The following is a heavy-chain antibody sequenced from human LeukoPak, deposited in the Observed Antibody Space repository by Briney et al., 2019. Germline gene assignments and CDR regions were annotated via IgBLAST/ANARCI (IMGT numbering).Heavy chain of an antibody. V-gene: IGHV4-59*12. CDR3: ARDGNYYDGSSYYFSAFDI. Sequence: SETLSLTCTVSGGSISSYYWSWIRQPPGKGLEWIGYIYYSGSTNYNPSLKSRVTISVDTSKNQFSLKLSSVTAADTAVYYCARDGNYYDGSSYYFSAFDIWGQGTMVTVSS. CDR2: IYYSGST. D-gene: IGHD3-22*01. CDR1: GGSISSYY. J-gene: IGHJ3*02.